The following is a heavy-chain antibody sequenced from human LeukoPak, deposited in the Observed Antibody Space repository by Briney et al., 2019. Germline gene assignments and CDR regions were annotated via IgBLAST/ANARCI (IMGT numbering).Heavy chain of an antibody. CDR2: ISSSSTI. CDR1: GFTFSSYS. J-gene: IGHJ4*02. V-gene: IGHV3-48*04. Sequence: QAGGSLRLSCAASGFTFSSYSMNWVRQAPGKGLEWVSYISSSSTIYYADSVKGRFTISRDNAKNSLYLQMNSLRAEDTAVYYCARGRPLNDYWGQGTLVTVPS. D-gene: IGHD6-25*01. CDR3: ARGRPLNDY.